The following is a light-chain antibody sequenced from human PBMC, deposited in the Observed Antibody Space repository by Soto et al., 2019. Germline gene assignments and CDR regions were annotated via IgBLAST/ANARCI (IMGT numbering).Light chain of an antibody. CDR1: QDISSF. CDR3: QQLNSYPYT. Sequence: DIQLTQSPSLMSASIGDRVTITCRASQDISSFLAWYQQKPEKAPNLLIYTASTLQSGVPSRFSGSGSGTEFTLTISSLQPEDFATYFCQQLNSYPYTFGPGTRVDIQ. V-gene: IGKV1-9*01. J-gene: IGKJ3*01. CDR2: TAS.